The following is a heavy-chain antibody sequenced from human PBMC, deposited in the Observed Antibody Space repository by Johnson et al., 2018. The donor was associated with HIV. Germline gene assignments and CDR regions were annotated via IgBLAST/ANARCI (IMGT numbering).Heavy chain of an antibody. V-gene: IGHV3-30*03. Sequence: LVESGGGVVQPGRSLRLSCAASEFTLSNYGIHWVRQAPGKGLEWLSLISYDGSNTYYADSVRGRFTISRDNSRNTLYLQMNSLRVEDTAVYFCAGKTGYDAFDMWGQGTMVTVSS. D-gene: IGHD3-9*01. CDR1: EFTLSNYG. CDR2: ISYDGSNT. CDR3: AGKTGYDAFDM. J-gene: IGHJ3*02.